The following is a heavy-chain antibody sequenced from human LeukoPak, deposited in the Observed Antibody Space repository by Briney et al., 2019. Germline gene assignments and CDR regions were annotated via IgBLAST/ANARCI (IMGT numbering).Heavy chain of an antibody. Sequence: GGSLRLSCASNGSTFNNYAMTWVRPAPGKGRTRVAPITASGGSTYCADSEKGRFTISRDNSKNTLYLQMSSLRAEDTAVYYCARDYPTSGIVTIFDCWGQGTLVTVYS. J-gene: IGHJ4*02. CDR1: GSTFNNYA. V-gene: IGHV3-23*01. CDR2: ITASGGST. CDR3: ARDYPTSGIVTIFDC. D-gene: IGHD1-1*01.